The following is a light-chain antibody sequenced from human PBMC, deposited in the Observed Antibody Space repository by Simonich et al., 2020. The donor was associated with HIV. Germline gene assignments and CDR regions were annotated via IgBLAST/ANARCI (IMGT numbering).Light chain of an antibody. CDR1: QRVLSSSTNKNY. V-gene: IGKV4-1*01. Sequence: DIVMNQSPDSLAVSLGERATINSKYSQRVLSSSTNKNYLAGYQQKPGQPPKLLIYCASTRESGVPDRFSGSGSGTDFTLTISSLQAEDVAVYYCQQYYTTPYTFGQGTKLEIK. J-gene: IGKJ2*01. CDR2: CAS. CDR3: QQYYTTPYT.